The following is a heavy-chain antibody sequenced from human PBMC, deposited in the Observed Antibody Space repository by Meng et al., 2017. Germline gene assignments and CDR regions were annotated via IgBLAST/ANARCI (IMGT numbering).Heavy chain of an antibody. CDR3: ARRRGGSSDWFDP. V-gene: IGHV4-34*01. CDR2: INHSGST. CDR1: GGSFSGYY. Sequence: QVQVHQWGEGLLKPSETLSLTCAVYGGSFSGYYWSWIRQPPGKGLEWIGEINHSGSTNYNPSLKSRVTISVDTSKNQFSLKLSSVTAADTAVYYCARRRGGSSDWFDPWGQGTLVTVSS. D-gene: IGHD6-6*01. J-gene: IGHJ5*02.